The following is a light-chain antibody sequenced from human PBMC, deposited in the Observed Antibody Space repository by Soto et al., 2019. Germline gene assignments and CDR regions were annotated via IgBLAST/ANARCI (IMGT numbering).Light chain of an antibody. V-gene: IGKV1-5*03. CDR3: QHYDSYSGT. CDR1: QSINSW. CDR2: RAS. J-gene: IGKJ3*01. Sequence: DIQMTQSPSTLSASVGDRVTITCRASQSINSWLAWYQQKPGKAPRLLIYRASSLEGGVPSRFSGSGSGAEFTLPISSLQPDDFATYYCQHYDSYSGTFGPGTNVDIK.